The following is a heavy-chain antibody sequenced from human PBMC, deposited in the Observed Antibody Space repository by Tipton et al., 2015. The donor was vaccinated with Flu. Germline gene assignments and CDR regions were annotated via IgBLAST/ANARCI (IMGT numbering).Heavy chain of an antibody. CDR3: ASRPVRSSSGGLDV. V-gene: IGHV4-4*02. D-gene: IGHD3-22*01. J-gene: IGHJ6*02. CDR1: GDSISSSKW. Sequence: TLSLTCGVSGDSISSSKWWTWVRQPPGKGLEWIGEIYNSGRTTYSPSLKSRVTVSLDKSKNQFSLNLKFVTAADTAVYYCASRPVRSSSGGLDVWGQGTTVTVSS. CDR2: IYNSGRT.